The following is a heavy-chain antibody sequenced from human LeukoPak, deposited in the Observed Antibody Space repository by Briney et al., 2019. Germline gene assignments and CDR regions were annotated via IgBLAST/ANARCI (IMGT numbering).Heavy chain of an antibody. V-gene: IGHV1-2*02. CDR2: INPNSGGT. Sequence: ASVKVSCKASGYTFTGYYMHWVRQAPGQGLEWMGWINPNSGGTNYAQKSQGRVTMTRDTSISTAYMELSRLRSDDTAVYYCAGTYYYGSGSYSLDYWGQGTLVTVSS. D-gene: IGHD3-10*01. CDR1: GYTFTGYY. J-gene: IGHJ4*02. CDR3: AGTYYYGSGSYSLDY.